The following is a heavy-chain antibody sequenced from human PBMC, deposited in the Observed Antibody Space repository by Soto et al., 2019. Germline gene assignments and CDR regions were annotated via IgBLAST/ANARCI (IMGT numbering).Heavy chain of an antibody. CDR2: IIPIFGTA. CDR1: GGTFSSYA. Sequence: SVKVSCKASGGTFSSYAISWVRQAPGQGLEWMGGIIPIFGTANYAQKFQGRVTITADESTSTAYMELSSLRSEDTAVYYCAREGIAVAGNRGTFDYWGQGTLVTVSS. V-gene: IGHV1-69*13. CDR3: AREGIAVAGNRGTFDY. D-gene: IGHD6-19*01. J-gene: IGHJ4*02.